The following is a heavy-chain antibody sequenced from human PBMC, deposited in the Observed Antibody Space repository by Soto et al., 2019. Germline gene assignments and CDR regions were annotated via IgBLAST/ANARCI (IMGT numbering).Heavy chain of an antibody. CDR1: GFSLTTSGEG. J-gene: IGHJ4*02. CDR2: IYWDEDK. V-gene: IGHV2-5*02. D-gene: IGHD3-3*01. CDR3: AHRVLRTVFGLVTTTAIYFAF. Sequence: QITLNESGPTQVKPRQTLTLTCTFSGFSLTTSGEGVGWIRQSPGKAPEGLALIYWDEDKRYSPSLKSRLTIPKDTSKNQVVLTTADLDPADTATSYCAHRVLRTVFGLVTTTAIYFAFCVQGTPVAVS.